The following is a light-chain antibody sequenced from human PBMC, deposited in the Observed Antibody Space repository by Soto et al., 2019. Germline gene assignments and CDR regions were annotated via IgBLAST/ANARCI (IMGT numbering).Light chain of an antibody. J-gene: IGLJ1*01. CDR3: SSYTGSRTLGV. V-gene: IGLV2-14*01. CDR2: EVS. Sequence: QSALTQPASVSGSPGQSITISCTGTSSDVGGYNYVSWYQQHPGKAPKLMIYEVSNRPSGVSNRLSGSKSGNTASLTISGLQAEDEADYYCSSYTGSRTLGVFGTGTKVTVL. CDR1: SSDVGGYNY.